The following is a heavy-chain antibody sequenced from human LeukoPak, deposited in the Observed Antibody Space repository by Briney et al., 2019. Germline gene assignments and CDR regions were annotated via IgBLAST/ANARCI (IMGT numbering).Heavy chain of an antibody. Sequence: GGSLRLSCAASGFIFSSYWMSWVRQAPGKGLEWVANIKQDGSEKYYVDSVKGRFTISRDNAKNSLYLQMSGLRAEDTAVYYCARIRWDLLIPSDYWGQGTLVTVSS. CDR3: ARIRWDLLIPSDY. CDR1: GFIFSSYW. V-gene: IGHV3-7*03. J-gene: IGHJ4*02. CDR2: IKQDGSEK. D-gene: IGHD1-26*01.